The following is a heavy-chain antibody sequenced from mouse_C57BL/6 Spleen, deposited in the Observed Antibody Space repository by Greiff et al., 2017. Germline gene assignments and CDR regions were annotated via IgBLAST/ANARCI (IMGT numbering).Heavy chain of an antibody. CDR2: IDPEDGEH. Sequence: VQLQQSGAELVKPGASVTLSCTASGFNITDYYMHWVKQRTEQGLEWIGRIDPEDGEHKYAPKFKGQATITAATSSNTAYLQRSSLTSEDTAVYYGARDGYYSMDYWGQGTSVTVSS. V-gene: IGHV14-2*01. D-gene: IGHD2-3*01. CDR1: GFNITDYY. CDR3: ARDGYYSMDY. J-gene: IGHJ4*01.